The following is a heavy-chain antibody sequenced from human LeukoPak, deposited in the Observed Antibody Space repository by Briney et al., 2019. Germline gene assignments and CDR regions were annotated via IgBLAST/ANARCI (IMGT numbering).Heavy chain of an antibody. Sequence: PGRSLRLSCAASGFTFSSYAMHWVRQAPGKGLEWVAVISYDGSNKYYADSVKGRFTISRDNSKNTLYLQMNSLRAEDTAVYYCARDRRYYYDKAFDIWGQGTMVTVSS. D-gene: IGHD3-22*01. CDR2: ISYDGSNK. CDR3: ARDRRYYYDKAFDI. V-gene: IGHV3-30-3*01. J-gene: IGHJ3*02. CDR1: GFTFSSYA.